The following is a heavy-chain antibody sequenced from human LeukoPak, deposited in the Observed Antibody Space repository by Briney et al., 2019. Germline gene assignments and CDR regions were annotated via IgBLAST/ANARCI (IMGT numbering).Heavy chain of an antibody. J-gene: IGHJ3*02. CDR3: ARVGCSSTSCYSGAFDI. Sequence: PSETLSLTCAVYGGSFSGCYWSWIRQPPGKGLEWIGEINHSGSTNYNPSLKSRVTISVDTSKNQFSLKLSSVTAADTAVYYCARVGCSSTSCYSGAFDIWGQGTMVTVSS. V-gene: IGHV4-34*01. CDR1: GGSFSGCY. D-gene: IGHD2-2*02. CDR2: INHSGST.